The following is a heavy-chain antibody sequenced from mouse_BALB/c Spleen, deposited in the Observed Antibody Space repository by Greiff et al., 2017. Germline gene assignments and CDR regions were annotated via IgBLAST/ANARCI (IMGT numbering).Heavy chain of an antibody. CDR2: ISDGGSYT. Sequence: EVKVVESGGGLVKPGGSLKLSCAASGFTFSDYYMYWVRQTPEKRLEWVATISDGGSYTYYPDSVKGRFTISRDNAKNNLYLQMSSLKSEDTAMYYCAREGDYGNGFAYWGQGTLVTVSA. J-gene: IGHJ3*01. V-gene: IGHV5-4*02. CDR1: GFTFSDYY. D-gene: IGHD2-1*01. CDR3: AREGDYGNGFAY.